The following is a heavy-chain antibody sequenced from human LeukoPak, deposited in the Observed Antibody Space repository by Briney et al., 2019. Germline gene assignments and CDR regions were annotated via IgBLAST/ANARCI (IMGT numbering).Heavy chain of an antibody. D-gene: IGHD6-6*01. CDR2: INHSGST. CDR3: ARRIAAHNTYYYYYYMDV. V-gene: IGHV4-34*01. J-gene: IGHJ6*03. Sequence: SSETLSLTCAVYGGSFSGYYWSWIRQPPGKGLEWIGEINHSGSTNYNPSLKSRVTISVDTSKNQFSLKLGSVTAADTAVYYCARRIAAHNTYYYYYYMDVWGKGTTVTVSS. CDR1: GGSFSGYY.